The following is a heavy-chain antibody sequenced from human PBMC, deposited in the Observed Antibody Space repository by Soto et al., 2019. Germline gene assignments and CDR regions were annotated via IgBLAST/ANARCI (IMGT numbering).Heavy chain of an antibody. J-gene: IGHJ4*02. CDR3: AREDSSGYYLGY. D-gene: IGHD3-22*01. Sequence: QVQLVQSGAEVKKPGSSVKVSCKASGGTFSSYAISWVRQAPGQGLEWMGGIIPIFGTANYAQKFQGRVXIXAXXSTSTAYMELSSLRSEDTAVYYCAREDSSGYYLGYWGQGTLVTVSS. CDR2: IIPIFGTA. CDR1: GGTFSSYA. V-gene: IGHV1-69*12.